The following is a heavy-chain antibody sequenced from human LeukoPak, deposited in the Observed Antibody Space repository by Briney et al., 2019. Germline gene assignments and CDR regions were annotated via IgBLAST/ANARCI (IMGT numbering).Heavy chain of an antibody. J-gene: IGHJ4*02. CDR3: AKDMQIAVAPFDY. Sequence: GGSLRLSCAASGFTFSNYAMSWARQAPGKGLEWVSAISGSGGGTYHAASVKGRFTISRDNSKNTVYLQMNSLGAEDTAIYYCAKDMQIAVAPFDYWGQGTLVTVSS. CDR2: ISGSGGGT. V-gene: IGHV3-23*01. CDR1: GFTFSNYA. D-gene: IGHD6-19*01.